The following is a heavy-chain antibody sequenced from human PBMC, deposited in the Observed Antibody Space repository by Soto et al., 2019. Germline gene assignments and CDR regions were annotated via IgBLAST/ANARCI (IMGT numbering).Heavy chain of an antibody. CDR1: GFTFSSYG. D-gene: IGHD3-16*02. CDR3: ARDYDYVWGSYRSVFDY. Sequence: GGSLRLSCAASGFTFSSYGMHWVRQAPGKGLEWVAVISYDGSNKYYADSVKGRFTISRDNSKNTLYLQMNSLRAEDTAVYYCARDYDYVWGSYRSVFDYWGQGTLVTVSS. J-gene: IGHJ4*02. CDR2: ISYDGSNK. V-gene: IGHV3-30*03.